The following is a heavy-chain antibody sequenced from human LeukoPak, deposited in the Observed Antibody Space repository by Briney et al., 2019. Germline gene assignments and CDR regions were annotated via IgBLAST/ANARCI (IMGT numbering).Heavy chain of an antibody. CDR2: VSSSSSSM. J-gene: IGHJ4*02. CDR1: GFTFTSYS. V-gene: IGHV3-48*02. Sequence: PGGSLRLSCAASGFTFTSYSINWVRQAPGKGLEWVSYVSSSSSSMYYADSVKGRFTISRDNAKKSLYPHMSSLREEDTAVYYCARDGYGDYAVDYWGQGTLVTVSS. D-gene: IGHD4-17*01. CDR3: ARDGYGDYAVDY.